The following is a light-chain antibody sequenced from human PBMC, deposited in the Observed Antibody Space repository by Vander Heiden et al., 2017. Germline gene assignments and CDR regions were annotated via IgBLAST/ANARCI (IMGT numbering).Light chain of an antibody. Sequence: QAVVTQEPSLPVSPGGTVTLTCGSSTGAVTSGHYPYWFQQKPGQAPRALIYDTNNQYSWTPARFSGSLLGGKAALTLSGAQPEDEADYYCLLYYSGPRVFGTGTKVTVL. CDR1: TGAVTSGHY. J-gene: IGLJ1*01. CDR2: DTN. V-gene: IGLV7-46*01. CDR3: LLYYSGPRV.